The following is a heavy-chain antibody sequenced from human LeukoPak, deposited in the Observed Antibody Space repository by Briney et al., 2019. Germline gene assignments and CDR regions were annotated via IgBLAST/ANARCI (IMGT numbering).Heavy chain of an antibody. Sequence: SETLSLTCTVSGGPISSYYWSWIRQPAGKGLEWIGRIYTSGSTNYNPSLKSRVTMSVDTSKNQFSLKLSSVTAADTAVYYCARDGRGYCSSTSCQGDAFDIWGQGTMVTVSS. J-gene: IGHJ3*02. CDR3: ARDGRGYCSSTSCQGDAFDI. CDR2: IYTSGST. D-gene: IGHD2-2*01. CDR1: GGPISSYY. V-gene: IGHV4-4*07.